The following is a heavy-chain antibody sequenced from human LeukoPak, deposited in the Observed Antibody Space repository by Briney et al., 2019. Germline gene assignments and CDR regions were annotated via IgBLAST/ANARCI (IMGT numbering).Heavy chain of an antibody. CDR1: GFTFSSYE. J-gene: IGHJ4*02. CDR3: ARVPLAGEADY. CDR2: ITSSGSTI. V-gene: IGHV3-48*03. D-gene: IGHD1-14*01. Sequence: GGSLRLSCAASGFTFSSYEMNWVRQAPGKGLEWVSYITSSGSTIYYADSVKGRFTIYRDSAENSLYLQMNSLRAEDTAVYYCARVPLAGEADYWGQGTLDTVPS.